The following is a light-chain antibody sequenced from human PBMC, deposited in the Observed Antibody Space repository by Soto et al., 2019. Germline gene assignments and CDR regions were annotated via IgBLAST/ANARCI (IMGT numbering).Light chain of an antibody. V-gene: IGLV1-44*01. CDR3: AAFDDSLNGWV. J-gene: IGLJ3*02. CDR1: SSNIGGNP. Sequence: QSVLTQPPSASGTPGQRVTISCSGSSSNIGGNPVVWYQQLPGTAPKLFIYGTDQRPLGVPDRFSGSKSGTAASLAISGLHSEHEADYYCAAFDDSLNGWVFGGGTKLTVL. CDR2: GTD.